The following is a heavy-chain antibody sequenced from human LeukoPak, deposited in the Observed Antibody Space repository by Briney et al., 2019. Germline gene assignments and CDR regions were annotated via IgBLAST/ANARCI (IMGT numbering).Heavy chain of an antibody. D-gene: IGHD2-2*01. CDR3: ARDIVVVPAAQQDYYGMDV. CDR2: IIPIFGTA. J-gene: IGHJ6*02. V-gene: IGHV1-69*13. CDR1: GGTFSSYA. Sequence: AASVNVSCKASGGTFSSYAISWVRQAPGQGLEWMGGIIPIFGTANYAQKFQGRVTITADESTSTAYMELSSLRSEDTAVYYCARDIVVVPAAQQDYYGMDVWGQGTTVTVSS.